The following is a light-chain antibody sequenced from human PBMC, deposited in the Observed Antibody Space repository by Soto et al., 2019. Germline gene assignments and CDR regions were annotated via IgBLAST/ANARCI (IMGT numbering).Light chain of an antibody. CDR3: QQRSNWLT. CDR2: DAS. V-gene: IGKV3-11*01. Sequence: EIVLTQSPATLSLSPGERATLSCRASQSVSSYLAWYQQKPGQAPRLLIYDASNRATGIPARFSGSGSGTDFILTISSLEPEDFAVYYCQQRSNWLTFGPGTKVDIK. CDR1: QSVSSY. J-gene: IGKJ3*01.